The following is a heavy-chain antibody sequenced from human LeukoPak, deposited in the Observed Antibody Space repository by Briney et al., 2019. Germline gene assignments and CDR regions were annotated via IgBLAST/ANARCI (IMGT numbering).Heavy chain of an antibody. CDR3: ARGDRVGVTTGHFDY. CDR1: GFTFSNYW. D-gene: IGHD1-26*01. J-gene: IGHJ4*02. Sequence: GGSLRLSCAASGFTFSNYWITWVRQAPGKGLEWVANIKQDGSEKYYMDSVKGRFTISRDNARNSLFLQMNSLRAEDTAVYYCARGDRVGVTTGHFDYWGQGTLVTVSS. V-gene: IGHV3-7*03. CDR2: IKQDGSEK.